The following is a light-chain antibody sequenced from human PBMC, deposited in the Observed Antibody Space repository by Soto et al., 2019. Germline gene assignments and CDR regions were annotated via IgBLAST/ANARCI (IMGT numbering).Light chain of an antibody. Sequence: DIQMTQSPATLAGSVGDRVTITCRASQTISSWFAWYQQKPGKAPKLLIYKASTLKSGVPSRFSGSGSGTEFTLTISSLQPDDFETYYCQHYNSYSEAFGQGTKVDIK. V-gene: IGKV1-5*03. CDR3: QHYNSYSEA. CDR1: QTISSW. CDR2: KAS. J-gene: IGKJ1*01.